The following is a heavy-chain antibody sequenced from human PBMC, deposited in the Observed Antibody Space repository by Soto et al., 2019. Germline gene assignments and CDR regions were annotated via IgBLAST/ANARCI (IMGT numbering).Heavy chain of an antibody. V-gene: IGHV3-11*01. D-gene: IGHD5-12*01. J-gene: IGHJ6*03. CDR2: ISSSGSTI. Sequence: QVQLVESGGGLVKPGGSLRLYCAASGFTFSDYYLSWIRQAPGKGLEWVSYISSSGSTIYYADSVKGRLTTSRDNAKNSLHLQMNRLRAEDTAVYYCARIPVATYLDFWGKGTTVTVSS. CDR1: GFTFSDYY. CDR3: ARIPVATYLDF.